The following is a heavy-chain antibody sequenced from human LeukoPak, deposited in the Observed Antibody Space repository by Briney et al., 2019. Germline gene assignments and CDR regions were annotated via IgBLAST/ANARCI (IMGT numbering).Heavy chain of an antibody. J-gene: IGHJ4*02. CDR3: AREQYYYDSGTYYTFFDY. CDR1: GGSISSYY. V-gene: IGHV4-59*01. D-gene: IGHD3-10*01. Sequence: SETLSLTCTVSGGSISSYYWSWIRQPPGKGLEWIGYIYYSRNTNYNPSLKSRVTISLDTSKNQVSLKLSSVTAADTAVYYCAREQYYYDSGTYYTFFDYWGQGTLVTVSS. CDR2: IYYSRNT.